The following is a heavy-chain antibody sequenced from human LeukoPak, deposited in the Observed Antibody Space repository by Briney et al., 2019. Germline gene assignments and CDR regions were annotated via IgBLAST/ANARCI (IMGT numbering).Heavy chain of an antibody. CDR2: IIPIFGTA. J-gene: IGHJ6*03. CDR1: GGTFSSYA. D-gene: IGHD2-21*02. CDR3: ARGSVVTAAYYYMDV. V-gene: IGHV1-69*05. Sequence: SVKVSCKASGGTFSSYAISWVRQAPGQGLEWMGGIIPIFGTANYAQKLQGRVTMTTDTSTSTAYMELRSLRSDDTAVYYCARGSVVTAAYYYMDVWGKGTTVTVSS.